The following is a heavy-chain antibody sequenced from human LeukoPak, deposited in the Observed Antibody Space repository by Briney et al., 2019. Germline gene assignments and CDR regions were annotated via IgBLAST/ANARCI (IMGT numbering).Heavy chain of an antibody. CDR2: FDPEDGET. CDR3: ATSRIGAHYYYYYGMDV. D-gene: IGHD3-10*01. CDR1: GYTLTELS. Sequence: GASVNVSCKVSGYTLTELSMHWVRQAPGKGLEWMGGFDPEDGETIYAQKFQGRVTMTEDTSTDTAYMELSSLRSEDTAVYYCATSRIGAHYYYYYGMDVWGQGTTVTVSS. V-gene: IGHV1-24*01. J-gene: IGHJ6*02.